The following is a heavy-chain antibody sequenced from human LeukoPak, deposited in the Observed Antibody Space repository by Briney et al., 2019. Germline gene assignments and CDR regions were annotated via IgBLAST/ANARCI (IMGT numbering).Heavy chain of an antibody. CDR1: RYTFTAYY. D-gene: IGHD7-27*01. V-gene: IGHV3-30*02. CDR2: IRFDGSDK. CDR3: AKDLNWGWDY. Sequence: GASVKVSCNASRYTFTAYYMHWVRQAPGKGLEWVAHIRFDGSDKYYADSVKGRFTISRDISRNTVYLQMNSLRPEDTAVYYCAKDLNWGWDYWGQGTLVTVSS. J-gene: IGHJ4*02.